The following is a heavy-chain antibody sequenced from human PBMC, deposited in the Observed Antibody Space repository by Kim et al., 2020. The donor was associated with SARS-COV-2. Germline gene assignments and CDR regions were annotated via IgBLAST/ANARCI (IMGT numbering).Heavy chain of an antibody. CDR1: GFTFSPYS. Sequence: GGSLRLSCAASGFTFSPYSMNWVRQAPGKRLEWVSSISSSSRYTYYADSVKGRFTISSDNAKNSLYLQMHSLRAEDTAAYYCARDREHGDGIFDIWGQWT. D-gene: IGHD1-1*01. V-gene: IGHV3-21*01. CDR3: ARDREHGDGIFDI. CDR2: ISSSSRYT. J-gene: IGHJ3*02.